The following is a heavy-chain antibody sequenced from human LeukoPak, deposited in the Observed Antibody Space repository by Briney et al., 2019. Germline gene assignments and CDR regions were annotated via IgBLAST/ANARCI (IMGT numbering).Heavy chain of an antibody. CDR1: GFIVSSNY. V-gene: IGHV3-53*01. CDR3: ARAPMTTEDY. J-gene: IGHJ4*02. CDR2: IYSGGGT. Sequence: GGSLRLSCVASGFIVSSNYMSWVRQAPGKGLEWVSVIYSGGGTNYADSVKGRFTISRDRSKNTLYLQMNRLRVEDTAVYYCARAPMTTEDYWGQGTLVTVSS. D-gene: IGHD4-17*01.